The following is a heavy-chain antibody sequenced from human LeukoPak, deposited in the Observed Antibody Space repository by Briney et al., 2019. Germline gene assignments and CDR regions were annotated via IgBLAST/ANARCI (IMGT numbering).Heavy chain of an antibody. CDR1: GGSISSYY. V-gene: IGHV4-59*08. CDR3: ARLGTATTIGSDC. D-gene: IGHD4-17*01. Sequence: SETLSLTCTVSGGSISSYYWSWIRQPPGKGLEWIGYIYYSGSTNYNPSLKSRVTISVDTSKNQFSLKLSSVTAADRAVYFCARLGTATTIGSDCWGQGTLVTVSP. J-gene: IGHJ4*02. CDR2: IYYSGST.